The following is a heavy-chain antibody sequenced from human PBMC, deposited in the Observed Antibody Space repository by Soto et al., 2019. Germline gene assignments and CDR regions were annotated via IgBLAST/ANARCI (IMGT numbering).Heavy chain of an antibody. CDR1: GGTFSSYI. CDR3: ARVVVVAAKYYQYGMDV. Sequence: QAQLVQSGAEVKKPGSSVKVSCKASGGTFSSYIISWVRQAPGEGFEWMGRISPMFGTTNYAQKFQGRVRITADESTRTAYMELNSLISEDTAVYYCARVVVVAAKYYQYGMDVWGRGTTVTVSS. J-gene: IGHJ6*02. CDR2: ISPMFGTT. D-gene: IGHD2-15*01. V-gene: IGHV1-69*08.